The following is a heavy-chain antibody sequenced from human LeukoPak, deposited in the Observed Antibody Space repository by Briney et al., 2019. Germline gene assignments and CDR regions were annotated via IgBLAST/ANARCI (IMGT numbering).Heavy chain of an antibody. Sequence: SETLSLTCTVSCGSISNSSYYWGWIRQPPGKGLEWIGSMYYSGSTYYNPSLKSRATISVDTSKNQFSLKLSSVTAADTAVYYCARQGRKGTINPSYWGQGTLVTVSS. D-gene: IGHD2-15*01. V-gene: IGHV4-39*01. CDR3: ARQGRKGTINPSY. CDR2: MYYSGST. J-gene: IGHJ4*02. CDR1: CGSISNSSYY.